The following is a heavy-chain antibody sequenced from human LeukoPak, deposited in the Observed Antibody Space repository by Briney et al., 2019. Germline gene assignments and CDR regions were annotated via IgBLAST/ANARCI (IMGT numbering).Heavy chain of an antibody. V-gene: IGHV5-51*01. CDR3: ARPAYYYDSSGYYYFDF. J-gene: IGHJ4*02. CDR2: IYSVDSDT. CDR1: GYSFTSYW. Sequence: GESLQFSCKGSGYSFTSYWIGWVRQMPRKGLEWRGSIYSVDSDTRYSPSLQCQVTISADKSISTAYLQWSSLKASDTAMYYCARPAYYYDSSGYYYFDFCCQGTLVIVTA. D-gene: IGHD3-22*01.